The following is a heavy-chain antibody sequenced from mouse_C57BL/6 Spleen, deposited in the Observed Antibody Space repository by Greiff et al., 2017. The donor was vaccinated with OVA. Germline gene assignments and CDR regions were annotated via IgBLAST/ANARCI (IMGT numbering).Heavy chain of an antibody. Sequence: VQLQQSGPELVKPGASVKISCKASGYAFSSSWMNWVKQRPGKGLVWIGRIYPGDGDTNYNGKFKGKATLTADKSSSTAYMQLSSLTSEDSAVYFCANSRTCYFDDWGQGTTLTVSS. CDR2: IYPGDGDT. CDR1: GYAFSSSW. D-gene: IGHD3-3*01. V-gene: IGHV1-82*01. CDR3: ANSRTCYFDD. J-gene: IGHJ2*01.